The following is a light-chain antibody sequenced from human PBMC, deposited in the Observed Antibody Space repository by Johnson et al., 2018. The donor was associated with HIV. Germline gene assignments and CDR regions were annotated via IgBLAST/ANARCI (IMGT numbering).Light chain of an antibody. V-gene: IGLV1-51*01. Sequence: QSVLTQPPSVSAAPGQKVTISCSGSSSNIGRNYVSWYQQPPGTAPKLLIFDNYTRPSGIPDRFSGSKSVTSATLVITGLPTGDEADYYCGTWDSSLRSGFFGTGTKVTVL. CDR3: GTWDSSLRSGF. J-gene: IGLJ1*01. CDR1: SSNIGRNY. CDR2: DNY.